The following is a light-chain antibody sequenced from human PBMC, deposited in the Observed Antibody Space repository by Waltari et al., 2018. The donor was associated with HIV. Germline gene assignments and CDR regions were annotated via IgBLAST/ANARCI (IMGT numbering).Light chain of an antibody. Sequence: DIVMTQSPLSLTVTPGEPASISCRSSQSLLHTNGYNYLDWYLQKPGQSPQLLISLASNRASVVPDRFSGSGSGSDFTLKISRVEPEDVGIYYCMQALQTPYTFGQGTKLEIK. CDR3: MQALQTPYT. CDR1: QSLLHTNGYNY. J-gene: IGKJ2*01. CDR2: LAS. V-gene: IGKV2-28*01.